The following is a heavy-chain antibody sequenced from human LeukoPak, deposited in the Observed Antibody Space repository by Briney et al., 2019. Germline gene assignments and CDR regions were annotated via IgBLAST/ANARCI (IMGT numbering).Heavy chain of an antibody. V-gene: IGHV1-2*02. CDR2: INPNSGDT. CDR1: GGTFSSYA. Sequence: ASVKVSCKASGGTFSSYAISWVRQAPGQGLEWMGWINPNSGDTKYAEKFQGRVTMTRDTSISTAYMELSRLRSDDTAGYFCARTYRYFDYWGQGTLVTVSS. CDR3: ARTYRYFDY. J-gene: IGHJ4*02. D-gene: IGHD3-16*02.